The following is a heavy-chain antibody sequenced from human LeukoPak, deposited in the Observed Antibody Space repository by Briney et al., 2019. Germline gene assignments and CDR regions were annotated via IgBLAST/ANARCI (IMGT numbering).Heavy chain of an antibody. Sequence: SETLSLTCTVSGGSIGSSSYYWGWIRQPPGKGLEWIGSIYHSGSTYYNPSLKSRVTISVDTSKNQFSLKLSSVTAADTAVYYCARGRMITFGGVIVIPNWFDPWGQGTLVTVSS. CDR1: GGSIGSSSYY. J-gene: IGHJ5*02. V-gene: IGHV4-39*07. CDR2: IYHSGST. CDR3: ARGRMITFGGVIVIPNWFDP. D-gene: IGHD3-16*02.